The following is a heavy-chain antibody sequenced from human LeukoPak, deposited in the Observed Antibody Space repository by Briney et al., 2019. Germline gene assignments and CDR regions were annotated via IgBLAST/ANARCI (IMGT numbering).Heavy chain of an antibody. Sequence: ASVKVSCKASGYTFTGYYMHWVRQAPGQGLEWMGWINPNSGGTNYAQKFQGWVTMTRDTSISTAYMELSRLRSDDTAVYYCARDSVAPAATNALDYWGQGTLVTVSS. CDR1: GYTFTGYY. J-gene: IGHJ4*02. D-gene: IGHD2-2*01. V-gene: IGHV1-2*04. CDR3: ARDSVAPAATNALDY. CDR2: INPNSGGT.